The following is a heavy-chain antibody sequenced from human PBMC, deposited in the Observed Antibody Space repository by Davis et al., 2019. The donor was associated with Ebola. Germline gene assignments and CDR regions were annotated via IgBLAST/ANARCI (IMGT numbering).Heavy chain of an antibody. CDR3: VNSPVKGSGYYYVHYYYGMDV. CDR1: GFTFSSYG. Sequence: GESLKISCAASGFTFSSYGMHWVRQAPGKGLEWVSAISGGGASTYYADSVKGRFTISRDNSKNTLYLQMSSLRAEDTAVYYCVNSPVKGSGYYYVHYYYGMDVWGQGTTVTVSS. J-gene: IGHJ6*02. D-gene: IGHD3-22*01. V-gene: IGHV3-NL1*01. CDR2: ISGGGAST.